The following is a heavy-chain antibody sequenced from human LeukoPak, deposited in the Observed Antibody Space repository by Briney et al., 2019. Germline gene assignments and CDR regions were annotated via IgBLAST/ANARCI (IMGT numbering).Heavy chain of an antibody. CDR1: GYSISSGYY. J-gene: IGHJ4*02. CDR2: IYHSGST. Sequence: SETLSLTCAVSGYSISSGYYWGWIRQPPGKGLERIGSIYHSGSTYYNPSLKSRVTMSVDTSKNQFSLKLSSVTAADTAVYYCARHLSRARRYCSSTSCYTSDYWGQGTLVTVSS. V-gene: IGHV4-38-2*01. CDR3: ARHLSRARRYCSSTSCYTSDY. D-gene: IGHD2-2*02.